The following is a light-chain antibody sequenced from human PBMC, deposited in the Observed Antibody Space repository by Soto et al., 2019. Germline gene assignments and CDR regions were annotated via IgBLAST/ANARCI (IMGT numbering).Light chain of an antibody. V-gene: IGKV3-15*01. CDR1: QSVAYN. CDR2: GAS. Sequence: EILMTQSPVTLSVSPGESATLSCRASQSVAYNLAWYKQKPGQAPRILIYGASTRATDIPARFSGSGLGTEFTLTINSLQSEDFAVYYCQQYNDWPPYTFGQGTKLHIK. CDR3: QQYNDWPPYT. J-gene: IGKJ2*01.